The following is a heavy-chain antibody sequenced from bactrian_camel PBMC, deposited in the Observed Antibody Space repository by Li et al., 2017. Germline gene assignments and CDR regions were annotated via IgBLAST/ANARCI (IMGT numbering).Heavy chain of an antibody. D-gene: IGHD6*01. V-gene: IGHV3S63*01. CDR3: AADDSFGGGSCRQRRFPANFTY. CDR2: RRRDGSI. J-gene: IGHJ4*01. CDR1: GLTFDVSD. Sequence: HVQLVESGGGLVQAGGSLRISCTASGLTFDVSDMAWYRQAPGTECEKVSTRRRDGSIVYADSVKGRFTVSQDSTKNTVYLQMNSLEPEDSAVYYCAADDSFGGGSCRQRRFPANFTYWGQGTQVTVS.